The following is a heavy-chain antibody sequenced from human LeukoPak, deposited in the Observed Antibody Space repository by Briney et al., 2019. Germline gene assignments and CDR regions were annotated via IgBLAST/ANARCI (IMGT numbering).Heavy chain of an antibody. J-gene: IGHJ6*03. CDR2: ISAYNGHT. V-gene: IGHV1-18*01. CDR1: GYNFTSYD. CDR3: ARVYSGEHYYYYYMDV. Sequence: ASVKVSCKASGYNFTSYDISWVRQAPGQGLGWMGWISAYNGHTNYAQKLQGRVTMTADTSTSTAYMELRSLRSDDTAVYYCARVYSGEHYYYYYMDVWGKGTTVTVSS. D-gene: IGHD2-15*01.